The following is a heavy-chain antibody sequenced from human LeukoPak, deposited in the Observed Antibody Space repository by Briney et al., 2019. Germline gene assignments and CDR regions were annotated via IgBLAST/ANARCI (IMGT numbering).Heavy chain of an antibody. CDR1: GGSISSYY. J-gene: IGHJ3*02. V-gene: IGHV4-59*01. CDR3: ARGFFVGYCSSTSCYVQDAFDI. CDR2: IYYSGST. D-gene: IGHD2-2*01. Sequence: SETLSLTXTVSGGSISSYYWSWIRQPPGKGLEWIGYIYYSGSTNYNPSLKSRVTISVDTSKNPFSLKLSSVTAADTAVYYCARGFFVGYCSSTSCYVQDAFDIWGQGTMVTVSS.